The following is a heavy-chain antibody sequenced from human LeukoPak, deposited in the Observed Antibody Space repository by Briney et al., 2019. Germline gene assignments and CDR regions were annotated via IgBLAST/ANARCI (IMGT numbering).Heavy chain of an antibody. CDR1: GGSISSGSYY. J-gene: IGHJ4*02. Sequence: SETLSLTCTVSGGSISSGSYYWSWIRQPAGRGLEWIGRIYTSGSTNYNPSLKSRVTISVDTSKNQFSLKLSSVTAADTAVYYCARDARYSGSYYFDYWGQGTLVTVS. CDR3: ARDARYSGSYYFDY. CDR2: IYTSGST. D-gene: IGHD1-26*01. V-gene: IGHV4-61*02.